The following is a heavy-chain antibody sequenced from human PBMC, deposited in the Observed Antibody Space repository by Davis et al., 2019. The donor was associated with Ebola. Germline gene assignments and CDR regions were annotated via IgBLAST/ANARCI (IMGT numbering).Heavy chain of an antibody. CDR1: GFTVSSNY. CDR2: ISSSSSYI. D-gene: IGHD4-23*01. V-gene: IGHV3-21*01. CDR3: ARGRGGKSRYGMDV. Sequence: GGSLRLSCAASGFTVSSNYMNWVRQAPGKGLDLVSSISSSSSYIYYADSVKGRFTISRDNAKNSLYLQMNSLRAEDTAVYYCARGRGGKSRYGMDVWGQGTTVTVSS. J-gene: IGHJ6*02.